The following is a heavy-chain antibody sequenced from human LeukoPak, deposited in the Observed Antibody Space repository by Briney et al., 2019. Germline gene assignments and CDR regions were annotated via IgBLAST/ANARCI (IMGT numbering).Heavy chain of an antibody. CDR3: AREGAFDAFDI. Sequence: PGRSLRLSCAASGFTFSSYGMHWVRQAPGKGLEWVAVIWNDGSNKYYADSVKRRFTISRDNSKNTMYLQMSRLRAEDSAVYYCAREGAFDAFDIWGQGTMVAVSS. CDR2: IWNDGSNK. CDR1: GFTFSSYG. D-gene: IGHD3-16*01. J-gene: IGHJ3*02. V-gene: IGHV3-33*01.